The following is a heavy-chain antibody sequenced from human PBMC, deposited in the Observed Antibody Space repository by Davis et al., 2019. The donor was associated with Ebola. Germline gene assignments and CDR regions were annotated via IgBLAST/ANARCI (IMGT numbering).Heavy chain of an antibody. V-gene: IGHV4-34*01. CDR3: ARGLGL. D-gene: IGHD7-27*01. J-gene: IGHJ4*02. Sequence: WIGEINHSGSTNYNPSLKSRVTMSVDTSKNQFSLKLTSVTAADTAVYYCARGLGLWGQGTLVTVSS. CDR2: INHSGST.